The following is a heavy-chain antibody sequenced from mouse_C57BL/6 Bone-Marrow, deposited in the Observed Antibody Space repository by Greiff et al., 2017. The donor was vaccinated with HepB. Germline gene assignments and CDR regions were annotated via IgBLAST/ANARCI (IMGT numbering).Heavy chain of an antibody. CDR1: GYTFTSYW. V-gene: IGHV1-72*01. Sequence: QVQLQQPGAELVKPGASVKLSCKASGYTFTSYWMHWVKQRPGRGLEWIGRIDPNSGGTKYNEKFKSKATLTVDKPSSTAYMQLSSLTSEDSAVYYCAIGPPITTVVARYYFDYWGQGTTLTVSS. D-gene: IGHD1-1*01. CDR3: AIGPPITTVVARYYFDY. J-gene: IGHJ2*01. CDR2: IDPNSGGT.